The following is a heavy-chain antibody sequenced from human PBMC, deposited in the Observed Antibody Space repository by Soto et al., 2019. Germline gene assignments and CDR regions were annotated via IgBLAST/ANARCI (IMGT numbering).Heavy chain of an antibody. V-gene: IGHV3-30*18. CDR2: ISYDGSNK. D-gene: IGHD5-18*01. J-gene: IGHJ4*02. CDR3: AKLLTATTLHGLDY. Sequence: GGSLRLSCATSGFTFSSYGMHWVRQAPGKGLEWVAVISYDGSNKYYADSVKGRFTISRDNSKNTLYLQMNSLRAEDTAVYYCAKLLTATTLHGLDYWGQGTLVTVSS. CDR1: GFTFSSYG.